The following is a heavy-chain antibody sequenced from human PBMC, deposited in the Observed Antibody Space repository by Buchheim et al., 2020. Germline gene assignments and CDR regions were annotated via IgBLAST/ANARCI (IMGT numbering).Heavy chain of an antibody. Sequence: EVQLVESGGGLVQPGGSLRLSCAASGFTFSSYWMSWVRQAPGKGLEWVANIKHDGSEKYYVDSVQGRFTISSDTPTNPPYPQMNSLRAEDTAVYYCAIPIINSGYDYRGNYGMDVWGQGTT. J-gene: IGHJ6*02. D-gene: IGHD5-12*01. CDR3: AIPIINSGYDYRGNYGMDV. CDR2: IKHDGSEK. CDR1: GFTFSSYW. V-gene: IGHV3-7*01.